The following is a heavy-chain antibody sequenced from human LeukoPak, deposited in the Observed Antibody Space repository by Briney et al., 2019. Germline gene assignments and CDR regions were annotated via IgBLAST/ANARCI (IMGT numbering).Heavy chain of an antibody. CDR2: IYPADSDT. J-gene: IGHJ5*02. CDR3: ARTLQSYGHNYFDP. CDR1: GYDFATYW. Sequence: GESLKISCKGSGYDFATYWIGWVRQMPGKGLEWVGIIYPADSDTRYSPSFQGHLTISAASSISTAYLQWSSLKASDTAIYYCARTLQSYGHNYFDPWGQGTLVTVSS. V-gene: IGHV5-51*01. D-gene: IGHD3-16*01.